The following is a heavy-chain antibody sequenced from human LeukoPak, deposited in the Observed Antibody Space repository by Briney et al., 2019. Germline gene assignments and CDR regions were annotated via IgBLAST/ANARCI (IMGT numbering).Heavy chain of an antibody. V-gene: IGHV1-69*05. Sequence: ASVEVSCKASGGTFSSYAISWVRQAPGQGLEWMGGIIPIFGTANYAQKFQGRVTITTDESTSTAYMELSSLRSEDTAVYYCAGGSRWLQSDYWGQGTLVTVSS. CDR1: GGTFSSYA. J-gene: IGHJ4*02. CDR2: IIPIFGTA. D-gene: IGHD5-24*01. CDR3: AGGSRWLQSDY.